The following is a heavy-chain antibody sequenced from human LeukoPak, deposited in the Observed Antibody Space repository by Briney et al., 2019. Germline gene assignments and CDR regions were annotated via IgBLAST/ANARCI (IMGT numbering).Heavy chain of an antibody. D-gene: IGHD5-24*01. Sequence: ASVKVSCKAPGYTFTSYGISWVRQAPGQGLEWMGIINPRGGSTSYAQKFQGRVTMTRDMSTSTVYMELSSLRSEDTAVYYCARDRGSPPLYYFDYWGQGTLVTVSS. J-gene: IGHJ4*02. V-gene: IGHV1-46*01. CDR3: ARDRGSPPLYYFDY. CDR1: GYTFTSYG. CDR2: INPRGGST.